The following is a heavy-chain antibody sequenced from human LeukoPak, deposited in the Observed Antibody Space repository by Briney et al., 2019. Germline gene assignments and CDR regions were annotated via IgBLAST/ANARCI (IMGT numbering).Heavy chain of an antibody. Sequence: GESLKISCKGSGYSFTDYWIARVRQMPGKGLELMGIIYPGDSDTRYSPSFQGQVTFSADKSISTAYLQWSSLRASDTAIYYCARQCCRGASPGFDPWGQGTLVTVSS. J-gene: IGHJ5*02. D-gene: IGHD3-10*01. V-gene: IGHV5-51*01. CDR3: ARQCCRGASPGFDP. CDR1: GYSFTDYW. CDR2: IYPGDSDT.